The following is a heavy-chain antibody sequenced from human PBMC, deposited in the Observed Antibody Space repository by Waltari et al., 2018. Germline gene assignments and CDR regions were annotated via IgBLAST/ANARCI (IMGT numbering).Heavy chain of an antibody. CDR1: GFSLPADY. D-gene: IGHD6-6*01. Sequence: QVQLVESGGGLVKPGGSLRLSCSASGFSLPADYMSWVRQAPGKGLEWISYSSGPGTTTYYADSVKGRFTISRDNAKNSLYLQMNSLRAEDTAVYYCARVRSLVSGLDNWGQGTRVTVSS. J-gene: IGHJ4*02. V-gene: IGHV3-11*04. CDR2: SSGPGTTT. CDR3: ARVRSLVSGLDN.